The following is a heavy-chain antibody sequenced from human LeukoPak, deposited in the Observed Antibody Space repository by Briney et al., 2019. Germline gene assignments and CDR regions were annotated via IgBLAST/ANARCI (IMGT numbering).Heavy chain of an antibody. Sequence: SGGSLRLSCAASGFTFSSYSMNWVRQAPGKGLEWVSSISSSSSYIDYADSVKGRFTISRDNAKNSLYLQMNSLRAEDTAVYYCARGDGDYGGGQGTLVTVSS. CDR1: GFTFSSYS. D-gene: IGHD4-17*01. J-gene: IGHJ4*02. CDR2: ISSSSSYI. CDR3: ARGDGDYG. V-gene: IGHV3-21*01.